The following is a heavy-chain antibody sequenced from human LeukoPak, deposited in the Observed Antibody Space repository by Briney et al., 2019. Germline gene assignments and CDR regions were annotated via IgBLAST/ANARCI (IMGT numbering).Heavy chain of an antibody. J-gene: IGHJ4*02. D-gene: IGHD1-26*01. CDR3: SRERGVGATAGSLATFDY. CDR2: ISGAGITT. V-gene: IGHV3-23*01. CDR1: GFTFSSYA. Sequence: GGSLRLSCAASGFTFSSYAMSWVRQVPGKGLEWVSTISGAGITTYYADSVKGRFTISRDNSENTLFLQMNSLSAEDTALYYCSRERGVGATAGSLATFDYWGQGTLVTVSS.